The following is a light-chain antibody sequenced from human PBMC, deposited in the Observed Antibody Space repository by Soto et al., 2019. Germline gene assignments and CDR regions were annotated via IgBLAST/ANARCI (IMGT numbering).Light chain of an antibody. CDR3: QQYNSYWA. CDR1: QSISNW. V-gene: IGKV1-5*03. J-gene: IGKJ1*01. CDR2: KAS. Sequence: DIQMTESPFTVSASVGDRVTITCRASQSISNWLAWYQQKPGKAPKLLIYKASSLESGVPSRFSGSGSGTEFTLTISSLQPDDFDTYYCQQYNSYWAFGQGTKVEIK.